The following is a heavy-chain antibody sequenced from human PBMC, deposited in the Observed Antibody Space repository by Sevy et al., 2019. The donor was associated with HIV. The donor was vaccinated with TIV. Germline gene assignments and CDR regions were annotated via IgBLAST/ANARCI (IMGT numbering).Heavy chain of an antibody. Sequence: GGSLRLSCAASGFTFSTYGMHWVRQAPGKGLEWVAFIRYDESEQYCADSVKGRFTISRDNSKNTLYLQMNSLRAEDTAVYYCAKEEVRGVIKGSFYYYYGMDVWGQGTTVTVSS. J-gene: IGHJ6*02. D-gene: IGHD3-10*01. CDR1: GFTFSTYG. CDR3: AKEEVRGVIKGSFYYYYGMDV. V-gene: IGHV3-30*02. CDR2: IRYDESEQ.